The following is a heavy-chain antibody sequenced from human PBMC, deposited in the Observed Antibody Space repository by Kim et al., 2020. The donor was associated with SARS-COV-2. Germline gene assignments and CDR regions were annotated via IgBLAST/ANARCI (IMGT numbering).Heavy chain of an antibody. Sequence: GGSLRLSCAVSGLTVTSNHMTWIRQTPGRGLEWVSVIFRGGSTYYAASVQGRFTISRDYYKNILSLQMNSLRAEDTAIYYCARDPVGDGYSFFDYWGQGTPVTVSS. J-gene: IGHJ4*02. V-gene: IGHV3-53*01. CDR1: GLTVTSNH. CDR3: ARDPVGDGYSFFDY. CDR2: IFRGGST. D-gene: IGHD4-4*01.